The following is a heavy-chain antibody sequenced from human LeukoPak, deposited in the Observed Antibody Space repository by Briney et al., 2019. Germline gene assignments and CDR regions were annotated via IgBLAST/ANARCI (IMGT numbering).Heavy chain of an antibody. J-gene: IGHJ4*02. Sequence: ASVKVSCKASGYTFTSYDINWVRQTTGQGLEWMGWMNPNSGNTGYAQKFQGRVTMTRDTSTSTVYMELSRLRSEDTAVYFCAREVGIRGHFDYWGRGTPVTVSS. CDR1: GYTFTSYD. V-gene: IGHV1-8*01. CDR3: AREVGIRGHFDY. D-gene: IGHD1-26*01. CDR2: MNPNSGNT.